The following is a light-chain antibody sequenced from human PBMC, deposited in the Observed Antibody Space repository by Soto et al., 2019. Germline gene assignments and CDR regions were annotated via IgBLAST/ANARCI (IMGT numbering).Light chain of an antibody. J-gene: IGKJ1*01. CDR1: QGIAHY. CDR2: AAS. CDR3: QKYNGSPRT. Sequence: DIQMTQSPSSLSASVGDRVTITCRASQGIAHYLAWYQQKPGKVPKLLIYAASTLQSGVPSRFSGSGSGTDFTLTISSLQPEDVATYYCQKYNGSPRTFGQGTKVEI. V-gene: IGKV1-27*01.